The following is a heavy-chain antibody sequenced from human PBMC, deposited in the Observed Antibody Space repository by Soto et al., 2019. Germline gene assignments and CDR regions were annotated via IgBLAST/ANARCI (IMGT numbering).Heavy chain of an antibody. CDR2: IGDSGSTT. CDR3: AKDSLGDYYYYGMDV. D-gene: IGHD2-15*01. CDR1: GFTFSRFA. J-gene: IGHJ6*02. Sequence: EVQLLESGGGLVQPGGSLRLSCAASGFTFSRFAMNWVRQSPGKGLEWVSGIGDSGSTTYYADSVKGRFTISRDHSKNTLFLQMNSLRAEDTAIYYCAKDSLGDYYYYGMDVWGQGTTVTVSS. V-gene: IGHV3-23*01.